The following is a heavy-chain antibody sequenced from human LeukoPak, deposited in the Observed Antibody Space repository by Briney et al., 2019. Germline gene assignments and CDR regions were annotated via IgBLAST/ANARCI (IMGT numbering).Heavy chain of an antibody. CDR2: IYYSGST. D-gene: IGHD3-10*01. Sequence: SETLSLTCTVSGGSMTNSTYYWGWIRQPPGKGLEWIGSIYYSGSTYYNPSFKSRITISVDTSKNQFSLKLSSVTAADTAVYYCARHEYQVRWFGELHPFDYWGQGTLVTVSS. CDR3: ARHEYQVRWFGELHPFDY. CDR1: GGSMTNSTYY. V-gene: IGHV4-39*01. J-gene: IGHJ4*02.